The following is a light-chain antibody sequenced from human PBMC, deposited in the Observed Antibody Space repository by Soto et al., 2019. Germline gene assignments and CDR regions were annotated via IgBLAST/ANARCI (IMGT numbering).Light chain of an antibody. CDR1: QSIRSY. CDR3: QQSYSNTWT. J-gene: IGKJ1*01. V-gene: IGKV1-39*01. CDR2: DAS. Sequence: DIQLTQSPSSLSASLGDRVTITCRAGQSIRSYLNWYQLIPGKAAQLLMFDASSLQSGVPSRFNGSGSGTGFTLTIISLHPEDFAAYYCQQSYSNTWTFGQGTKVDIK.